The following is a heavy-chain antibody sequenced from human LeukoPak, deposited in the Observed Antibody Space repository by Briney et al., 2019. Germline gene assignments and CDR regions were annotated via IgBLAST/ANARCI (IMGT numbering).Heavy chain of an antibody. CDR2: IYYSGST. Sequence: SETLSLTCTVSGGSVSSVSNYWSWIRQPPGKGLEWIGYIYYSGSTNYNPSLESRDTISVDTSKNQFSLKMRSVAAADTAVYYCTREALGFCSGGSCVHWFDPWGQGTLVTVSS. V-gene: IGHV4-61*01. CDR3: TREALGFCSGGSCVHWFDP. D-gene: IGHD2-15*01. J-gene: IGHJ5*02. CDR1: GGSVSSVSNY.